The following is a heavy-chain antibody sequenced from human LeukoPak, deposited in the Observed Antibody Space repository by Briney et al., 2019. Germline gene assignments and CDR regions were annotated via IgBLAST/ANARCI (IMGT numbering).Heavy chain of an antibody. J-gene: IGHJ6*03. Sequence: SGGSLRLSCAASGFTFSSYAMSWVRQAPGKGLEWVSAISGSGGSTYYADSVKGRFTISRDNAKDTLYLQMNSLRAEDTAVYYCARGPPGFWSVMDVWGKGTAVTVSS. D-gene: IGHD3-3*01. CDR2: ISGSGGST. V-gene: IGHV3-23*01. CDR1: GFTFSSYA. CDR3: ARGPPGFWSVMDV.